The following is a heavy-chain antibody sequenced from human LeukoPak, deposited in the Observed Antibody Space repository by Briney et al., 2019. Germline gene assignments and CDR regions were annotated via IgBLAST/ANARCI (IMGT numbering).Heavy chain of an antibody. Sequence: GGSLRPSCAASGFTFRSYAMSWVRQAPGKGLEWVSAISGSGDSTYYADSVKGRFSISRDNSKDTMYLQMSSLGAEDTAVYYCAARQYYGSGNYYTADYWGQGTLVTVSS. D-gene: IGHD3-10*01. J-gene: IGHJ4*02. CDR3: AARQYYGSGNYYTADY. V-gene: IGHV3-23*01. CDR1: GFTFRSYA. CDR2: ISGSGDST.